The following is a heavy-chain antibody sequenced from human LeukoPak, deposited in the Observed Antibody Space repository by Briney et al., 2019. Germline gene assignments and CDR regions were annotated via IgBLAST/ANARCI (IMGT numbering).Heavy chain of an antibody. CDR1: GGSFSGYY. D-gene: IGHD6-13*01. CDR3: ARGEAAAGTAGHDY. Sequence: SETLSLTCAVYGGSFSGYYWSWIRQPPGKGLEWIGEINHSGSTNYNPSLKSRVTISVDTSKNQFSLKLSSVTAADTAVYYCARGEAAAGTAGHDYWGQGTLVTVSS. V-gene: IGHV4-34*01. J-gene: IGHJ4*02. CDR2: INHSGST.